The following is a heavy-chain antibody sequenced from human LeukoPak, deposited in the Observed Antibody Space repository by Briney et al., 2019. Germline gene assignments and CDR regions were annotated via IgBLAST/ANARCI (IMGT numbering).Heavy chain of an antibody. CDR1: GYTFTSYA. D-gene: IGHD3-10*01. CDR2: INTNTGNP. Sequence: GASVKVSCKASGYTFTSYAMNWVRQAPGQGLEWMGWINTNTGNPTYAQGFTGRFVFSLDTSVSTAYLQISSLTAEDTAVYYCARDLTVRVRGVLNYWGQGTLVTVSS. CDR3: ARDLTVRVRGVLNY. V-gene: IGHV7-4-1*02. J-gene: IGHJ4*02.